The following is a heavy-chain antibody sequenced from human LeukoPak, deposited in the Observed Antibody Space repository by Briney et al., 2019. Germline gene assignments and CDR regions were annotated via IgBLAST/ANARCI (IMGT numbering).Heavy chain of an antibody. V-gene: IGHV3-66*04. CDR3: ARLGSPPGSDYYHFDY. Sequence: PGGSLRLSCAASGFNVSSNYMTWVRQAPGQGLEWVSAIYSGGRPYYADSVKGRFTISRDNSKNTLYLQMNSLRAEDTAVYYCARLGSPPGSDYYHFDYWGQGTLVTVSS. CDR1: GFNVSSNY. D-gene: IGHD3-22*01. CDR2: IYSGGRP. J-gene: IGHJ4*02.